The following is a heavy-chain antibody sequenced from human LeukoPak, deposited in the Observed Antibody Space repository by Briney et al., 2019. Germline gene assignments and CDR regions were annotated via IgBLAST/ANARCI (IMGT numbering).Heavy chain of an antibody. D-gene: IGHD6-13*01. V-gene: IGHV3-30*02. CDR1: GFTFNKYG. CDR2: IRYDGSNK. J-gene: IGHJ4*02. CDR3: AKGKYSSSWYGFDY. Sequence: GGSLRLSCAASGFTFNKYGMHWVRQAPGKGLEWVAFIRYDGSNKYYADSVKGRFTISRDNSKNTLYLQMNSLRAEDTAVYYCAKGKYSSSWYGFDYWGQGTLVTVSS.